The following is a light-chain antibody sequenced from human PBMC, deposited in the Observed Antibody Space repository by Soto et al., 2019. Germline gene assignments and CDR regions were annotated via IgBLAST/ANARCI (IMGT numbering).Light chain of an antibody. CDR3: CSYAGIYSWV. Sequence: QSALTQPRSVSGSPGQSVTISCTGTSSDVGGYNYVSWYQQHPGKAPNLMIYDVSERPSGVPDRFSGSKSGDTASLTISGLQVEDEADYYGCSYAGIYSWVFGGGTKLTVL. CDR1: SSDVGGYNY. J-gene: IGLJ3*02. CDR2: DVS. V-gene: IGLV2-11*01.